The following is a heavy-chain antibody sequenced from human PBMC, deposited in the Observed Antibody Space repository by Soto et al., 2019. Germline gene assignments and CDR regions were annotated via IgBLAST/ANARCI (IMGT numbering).Heavy chain of an antibody. D-gene: IGHD5-18*01. CDR1: GFTFSSYA. Sequence: EVQLVESGGGLVQPGGSLRLSCAASGFTFSSYAMSWVRQAPGKGLEWVAGISGSGGSTYYADSVKGRFTISRDNSKKTLYLQMNSLRAEDTAAYYYAKYHTWIQLWFESWGQGTLVTVSS. V-gene: IGHV3-23*04. CDR2: ISGSGGST. J-gene: IGHJ5*01. CDR3: AKYHTWIQLWFES.